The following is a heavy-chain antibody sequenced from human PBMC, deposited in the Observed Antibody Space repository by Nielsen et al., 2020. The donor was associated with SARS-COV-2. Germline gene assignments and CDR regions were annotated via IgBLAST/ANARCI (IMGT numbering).Heavy chain of an antibody. CDR3: AKDMRDGMDV. Sequence: GGSLRLSCAASGFTFADYAMHWVRQAPGKGLEWVAGISWNRCSIGYADSVKGRFTISRDNAKNSLYLQMNSLRAEDTALYYCAKDMRDGMDVWGQGTTVTVSS. J-gene: IGHJ6*02. V-gene: IGHV3-9*01. CDR1: GFTFADYA. CDR2: ISWNRCSI.